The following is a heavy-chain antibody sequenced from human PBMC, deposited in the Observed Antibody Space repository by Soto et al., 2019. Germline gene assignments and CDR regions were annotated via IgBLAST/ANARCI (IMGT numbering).Heavy chain of an antibody. CDR2: ISSNGGST. CDR1: GFTFSSYA. Sequence: GESLKISCAASGFTFSSYAMHWVRQAPGKGLEYVSAISSNGGSTYYANSVKGRFTISRDNSKNTLYLQMGSLRAEDMAVYYCARSPYSSGWYGYYYYMDVWGKGTTVTVSS. D-gene: IGHD6-19*01. J-gene: IGHJ6*03. V-gene: IGHV3-64*01. CDR3: ARSPYSSGWYGYYYYMDV.